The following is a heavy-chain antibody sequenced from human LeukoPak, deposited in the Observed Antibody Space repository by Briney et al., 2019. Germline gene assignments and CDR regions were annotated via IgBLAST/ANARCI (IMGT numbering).Heavy chain of an antibody. CDR2: IYHSGST. Sequence: SETLSLTCAVSGYSISSGYYWGWLRQPPGRGREWTGSIYHSGSTYYNPSLKSRVTISVETSKNQFSLKLSSVTAADTAVYYCARGPPTDYYFWSGPYYYYYYMDVWGKGTTVTVSS. D-gene: IGHD3-3*01. J-gene: IGHJ6*03. V-gene: IGHV4-38-2*01. CDR1: GYSISSGYY. CDR3: ARGPPTDYYFWSGPYYYYYYMDV.